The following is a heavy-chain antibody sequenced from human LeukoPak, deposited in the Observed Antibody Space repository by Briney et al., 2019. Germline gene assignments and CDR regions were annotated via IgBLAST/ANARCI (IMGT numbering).Heavy chain of an antibody. Sequence: PSETLSLTCTVSGGSISSSSYYWSWIRQPPGKGLEWIGYIYYSGSTNYNPSLKSRVTISVGTSKNQFSLKLSSVTAADTAVYYCSSGWFGDYWGQGTLVTVSS. CDR1: GGSISSSSYY. J-gene: IGHJ4*02. CDR3: SSGWFGDY. CDR2: IYYSGST. V-gene: IGHV4-61*05. D-gene: IGHD6-19*01.